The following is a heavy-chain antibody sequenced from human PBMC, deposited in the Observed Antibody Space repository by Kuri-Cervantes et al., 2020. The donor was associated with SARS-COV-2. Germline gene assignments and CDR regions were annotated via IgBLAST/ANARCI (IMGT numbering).Heavy chain of an antibody. V-gene: IGHV2-70*01. CDR2: IDWDDDK. Sequence: SGPTLVKPTQTLTLTCTFTGFSLSTSGMCVSWIRQPPGKALEWLALIDWDDDKYYSTSLKTRLTISKDTSKNQVVFTMTNMDPVDTATYYCARTRGYSYGYRHSGYWGQGTLVTVSS. J-gene: IGHJ4*02. D-gene: IGHD5-18*01. CDR3: ARTRGYSYGYRHSGY. CDR1: GFSLSTSGMC.